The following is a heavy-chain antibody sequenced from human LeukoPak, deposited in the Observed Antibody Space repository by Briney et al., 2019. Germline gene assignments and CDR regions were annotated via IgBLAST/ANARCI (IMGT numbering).Heavy chain of an antibody. CDR1: GFTFEDYP. J-gene: IGHJ4*02. Sequence: GGSLRLSCAASGFTFEDYPMHWVRQAPGKTLEWVSLISWDGTTYYPDSVKGRFTISRDNNKNSLYLQMDTLRSEDTAFYYCVKDLSYESSGYVFDYWGQGTLVTVSS. D-gene: IGHD3-22*01. V-gene: IGHV3-43*01. CDR2: ISWDGTT. CDR3: VKDLSYESSGYVFDY.